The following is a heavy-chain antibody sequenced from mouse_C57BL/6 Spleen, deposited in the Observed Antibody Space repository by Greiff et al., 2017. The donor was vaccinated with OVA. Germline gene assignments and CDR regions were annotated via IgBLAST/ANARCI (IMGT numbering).Heavy chain of an antibody. J-gene: IGHJ3*01. CDR2: IYPSDSET. CDR3: ARGGAYYDYVAWFAY. CDR1: GYTFTSYW. D-gene: IGHD2-4*01. V-gene: IGHV1-61*01. Sequence: QVQLQQPGAELVRPGSSVKLSCKASGYTFTSYWMDWVKQRPGQGLEWIGNIYPSDSETHYNQKFKDKATLTVDKSSSTAYMQLSSLTSEDSAVYYCARGGAYYDYVAWFAYWGQGTLVTVSA.